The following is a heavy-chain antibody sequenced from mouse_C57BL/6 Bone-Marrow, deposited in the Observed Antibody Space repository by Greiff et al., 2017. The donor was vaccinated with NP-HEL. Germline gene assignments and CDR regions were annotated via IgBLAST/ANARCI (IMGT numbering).Heavy chain of an antibody. CDR2: IYPGDGDT. CDR3: ARWNILRRYAMDS. D-gene: IGHD1-2*01. CDR1: GYAFSSYW. Sequence: LQQSGASVKISCKASGYAFSSYWMNWVKQRLGKGLEWTGQIYPGDGDTNYNGKFKGKATLTADKSSSTAYMQLSSLTSEDSAIYFCARWNILRRYAMDSWSQGTSVTVSS. J-gene: IGHJ4*01. V-gene: IGHV1-80*01.